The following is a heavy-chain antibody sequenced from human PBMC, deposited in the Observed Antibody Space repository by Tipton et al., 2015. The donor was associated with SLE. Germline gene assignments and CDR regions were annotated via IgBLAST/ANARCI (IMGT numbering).Heavy chain of an antibody. CDR1: GGSLSSYY. CDR3: ARVSSVAVITLADY. D-gene: IGHD3-22*01. V-gene: IGHV4-59*01. Sequence: TLSLTCTVSGGSLSSYYWSWIRQPPGKGLEWVGYIHYSGSTKYNPSLKSRVTISADTSKNQFSLKLSSVTAEDTAVYYCARVSSVAVITLADYWGQGTLVTVSS. J-gene: IGHJ4*02. CDR2: IHYSGST.